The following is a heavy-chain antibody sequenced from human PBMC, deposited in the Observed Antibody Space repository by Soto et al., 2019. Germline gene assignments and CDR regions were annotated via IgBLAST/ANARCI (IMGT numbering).Heavy chain of an antibody. CDR3: ARCLGGLPVAANLDY. Sequence: GGSLRLSCVASGFSFSEYTMSWVRQAPGKALDWVSTISTSSSNIFYAASVKGRFTVSRDNAKNTLYLQMDNLRAEDTAVYFCARCLGGLPVAANLDYWGQGT. D-gene: IGHD6-25*01. V-gene: IGHV3-21*06. CDR2: ISTSSSNI. CDR1: GFSFSEYT. J-gene: IGHJ4*02.